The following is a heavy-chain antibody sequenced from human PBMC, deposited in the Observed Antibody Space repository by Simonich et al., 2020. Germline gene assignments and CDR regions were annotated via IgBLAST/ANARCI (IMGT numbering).Heavy chain of an antibody. CDR2: IYWNDDK. J-gene: IGHJ2*01. V-gene: IGHV2-5*01. Sequence: QITLKESGPTLVKPTQTLTLTCTFSGFALSTSGVGLGWIRQPPGKALEWLALIYWNDDKRYSPSLKSRLTITKDTSKNQVVLTMTNMDPVDTATYYCAHKVGYFDLWGRGTLVTVSS. CDR3: AHKVGYFDL. CDR1: GFALSTSGVG.